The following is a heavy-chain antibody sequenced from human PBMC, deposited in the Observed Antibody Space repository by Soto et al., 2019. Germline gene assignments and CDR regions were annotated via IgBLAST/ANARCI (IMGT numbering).Heavy chain of an antibody. J-gene: IGHJ4*02. Sequence: EVQLLESGGGLVQPGGSLRLSCAASGFTFSNNAMTWVRQPPRKGLEWVSTMSGTAGNTYYADSVKGRFTISRDNSKNTLYLQMNSLRAEDTAVYYCAKKYYFGSGRYVFYFDYWGQGTLVTVSS. CDR1: GFTFSNNA. D-gene: IGHD3-10*01. CDR3: AKKYYFGSGRYVFYFDY. CDR2: MSGTAGNT. V-gene: IGHV3-23*01.